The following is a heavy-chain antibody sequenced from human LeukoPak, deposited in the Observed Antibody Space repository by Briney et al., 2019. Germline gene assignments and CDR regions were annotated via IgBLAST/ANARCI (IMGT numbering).Heavy chain of an antibody. J-gene: IGHJ4*02. CDR3: ARIDYGDYIGYFDY. Sequence: PGGSLRLSCAASGFTVSSNYMSWVRQAPGKGLEWVSVIYSGGSTYYADSVKGRFTISRDNSKNTLHLQMNSLRAEDTAVYYCARIDYGDYIGYFDYWGQGTLVTVSS. D-gene: IGHD4-17*01. CDR1: GFTVSSNY. CDR2: IYSGGST. V-gene: IGHV3-53*01.